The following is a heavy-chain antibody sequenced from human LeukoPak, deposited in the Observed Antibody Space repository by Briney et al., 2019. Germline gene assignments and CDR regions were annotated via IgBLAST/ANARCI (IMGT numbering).Heavy chain of an antibody. D-gene: IGHD5-18*01. CDR1: GGSISSGSYY. J-gene: IGHJ4*02. CDR3: ARDVRDSYGPNFDY. CDR2: IYTSGST. Sequence: SETLSLTCTVSGGSISSGSYYWSWIRQPAGKGLEWIGRIYTSGSTNYNPSLKSRVTISVDTSKNQFSLKLSSVTAADTAVYYCARDVRDSYGPNFDYWGQGTLVTVSS. V-gene: IGHV4-61*02.